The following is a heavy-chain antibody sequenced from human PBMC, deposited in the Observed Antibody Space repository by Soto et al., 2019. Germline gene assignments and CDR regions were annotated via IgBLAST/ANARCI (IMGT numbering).Heavy chain of an antibody. D-gene: IGHD6-13*01. J-gene: IGHJ4*02. Sequence: GASVKVSCKASGYTFTNYALHWVRQAPGQRLEYMGWINAGNGHTRYSQRFQGRVSFTRDTSATTVYMEMNSLRAEDTAVYYCAWRSSSWYFDYWGQGTLVTVSS. V-gene: IGHV1-3*01. CDR2: INAGNGHT. CDR3: AWRSSSWYFDY. CDR1: GYTFTNYA.